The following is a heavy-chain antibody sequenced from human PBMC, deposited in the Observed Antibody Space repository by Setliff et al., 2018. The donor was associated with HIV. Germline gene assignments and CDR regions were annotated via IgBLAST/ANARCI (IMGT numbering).Heavy chain of an antibody. J-gene: IGHJ4*02. CDR2: IHVGGAK. V-gene: IGHV4-4*07. CDR1: GVSVSEYH. D-gene: IGHD2-8*01. Sequence: KASETLSLTCSVSGVSVSEYHWGWIRQSAEKRLEFIGRIHVGGAKNYNPSLHSRVTMSVDTSNNQISLNLRSVTAADTAVYYCARLRSSNGLFCLLDSWGPGTRVTVS. CDR3: ARLRSSNGLFCLLDS.